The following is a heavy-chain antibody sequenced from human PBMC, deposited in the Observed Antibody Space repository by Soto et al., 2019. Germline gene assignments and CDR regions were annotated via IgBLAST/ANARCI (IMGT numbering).Heavy chain of an antibody. D-gene: IGHD3-9*01. CDR1: GFTFNNFA. J-gene: IGHJ4*02. V-gene: IGHV3-23*01. Sequence: EVHLLGSGGDLVKPGGSLRLSCEVSGFTFNNFAMSWVRQSPGKGLEWVSTISSDGDLRYYAESVKGRFTISIDNSKSSLFLQMNSLRAEDPALYFCAKVRKRFLDILTGATNFDSWGQGTLVTVSS. CDR2: ISSDGDLR. CDR3: AKVRKRFLDILTGATNFDS.